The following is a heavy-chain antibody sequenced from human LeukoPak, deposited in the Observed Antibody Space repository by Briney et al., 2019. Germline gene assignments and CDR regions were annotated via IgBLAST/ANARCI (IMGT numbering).Heavy chain of an antibody. CDR2: IWYDGSNK. J-gene: IGHJ4*02. D-gene: IGHD3-9*01. CDR1: GFTFSNYG. Sequence: GGSLRLSCAASGFTFSNYGIHWVRQAPGKGLEWGAVIWYDGSNKDYADSVKGRFTISRDNSKNTLYLQMNSLRAEDTAVYYCAKAVEYFAEGYFDYWGQGTLVTVSS. CDR3: AKAVEYFAEGYFDY. V-gene: IGHV3-33*06.